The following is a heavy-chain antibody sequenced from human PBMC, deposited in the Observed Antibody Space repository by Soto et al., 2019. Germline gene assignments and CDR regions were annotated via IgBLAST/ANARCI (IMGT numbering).Heavy chain of an antibody. D-gene: IGHD3-3*01. CDR2: FDPEDGET. CDR1: GYTLTELS. J-gene: IGHJ3*02. Sequence: AASVKVSCKVSGYTLTELSMHWVRQAPGKGLEWMGGFDPEDGETIYAQKFQGRVTMTEDTSTDTAYMELSSLRSEDTAVYYCATSVLRFLEWSVGRPDAFDIWGQGTMVTVSS. V-gene: IGHV1-24*01. CDR3: ATSVLRFLEWSVGRPDAFDI.